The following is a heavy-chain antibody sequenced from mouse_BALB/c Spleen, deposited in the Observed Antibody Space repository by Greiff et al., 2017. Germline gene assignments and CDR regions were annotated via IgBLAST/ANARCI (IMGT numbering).Heavy chain of an antibody. Sequence: QVQLQQSGPELVKPGASVKISCKASGYAFSSSWMNWVKQRPGQGLEWIGRIYPGDGDTNYNGKFKGKATLTADKSSSTAYMQLSSLTSVDSAVYFCARLGGKGDYWGQGTSVTVSS. CDR2: IYPGDGDT. D-gene: IGHD2-1*01. V-gene: IGHV1-82*01. CDR3: ARLGGKGDY. J-gene: IGHJ4*01. CDR1: GYAFSSSW.